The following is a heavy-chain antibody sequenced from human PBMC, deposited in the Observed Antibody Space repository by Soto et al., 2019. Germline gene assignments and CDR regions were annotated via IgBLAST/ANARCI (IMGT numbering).Heavy chain of an antibody. CDR2: ISYDGSNK. V-gene: IGHV3-30-3*01. J-gene: IGHJ4*02. D-gene: IGHD1-26*01. Sequence: QVQLVESGGGVGQPGRSLRLSCAASGFTFSSYAMHWVRQAPGKGLEWVAVISYDGSNKYYADSVKGRFTISRDNSKNTLYLQMNSLRAEDTAVYYCARDRSGSYAYWGQGTLVTVSS. CDR1: GFTFSSYA. CDR3: ARDRSGSYAY.